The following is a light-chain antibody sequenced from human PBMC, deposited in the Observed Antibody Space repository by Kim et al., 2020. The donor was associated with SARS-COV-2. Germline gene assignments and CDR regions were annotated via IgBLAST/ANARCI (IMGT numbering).Light chain of an antibody. CDR3: CSYAGSYTCVV. CDR2: DVS. V-gene: IGLV2-11*01. Sequence: QSALTQPRSVSGSPGQSVTISCTGTSSDVGGYNYVSWYQQHPGKAPKLMIYDVSKRPSGVPDRFSGSKSGNTASLTISGLQAEDEADYYCCSYAGSYTCVVFGGGTQLTVL. J-gene: IGLJ2*01. CDR1: SSDVGGYNY.